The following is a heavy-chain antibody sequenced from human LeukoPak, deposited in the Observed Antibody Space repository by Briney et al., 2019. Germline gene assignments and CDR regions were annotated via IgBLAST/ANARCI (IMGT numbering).Heavy chain of an antibody. CDR1: GFTFSSYA. CDR2: ISGSGGST. Sequence: PGGSLRLSCAASGFTFSSYAMSWVRQAPWKGLEWVSAISGSGGSTYYAYSVKGRFTISRDNSKNTLYLQMNSLRAEDTAVYYCAKGESYNWNRTDNWFDPWGQGTLVTVSS. D-gene: IGHD1-20*01. J-gene: IGHJ5*02. V-gene: IGHV3-23*01. CDR3: AKGESYNWNRTDNWFDP.